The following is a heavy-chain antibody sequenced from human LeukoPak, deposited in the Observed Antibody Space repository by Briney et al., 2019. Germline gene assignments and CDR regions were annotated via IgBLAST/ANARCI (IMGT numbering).Heavy chain of an antibody. Sequence: PGGSLRLSCAASGFTFSSYAVHWVRQAPGKGLEYVSAISSNGGSTYYANSVKGRFTISRDNSKNTLYLQMGSLRAEDMAVYYCARIMRSSSSSGAFDIWGQGTMVTVSS. D-gene: IGHD6-6*01. CDR2: ISSNGGST. J-gene: IGHJ3*02. CDR3: ARIMRSSSSSGAFDI. CDR1: GFTFSSYA. V-gene: IGHV3-64*01.